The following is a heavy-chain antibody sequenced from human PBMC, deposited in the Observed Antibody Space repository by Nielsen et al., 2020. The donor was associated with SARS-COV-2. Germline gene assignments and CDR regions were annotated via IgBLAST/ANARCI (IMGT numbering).Heavy chain of an antibody. J-gene: IGHJ6*02. V-gene: IGHV3-30*04. CDR1: GFTFGDYA. D-gene: IGHD2/OR15-2a*01. CDR3: ARDRSIYFYYGMDV. CDR2: VSYDGNNQ. Sequence: GESLKISCTASGFTFGDYAMSWVRQAPGKGLEWVAAVSYDGNNQYYADSVKGRFTISRDNSMSTLYLRMNSLRAEDAAVYFCARDRSIYFYYGMDVWGQGTTVTVSS.